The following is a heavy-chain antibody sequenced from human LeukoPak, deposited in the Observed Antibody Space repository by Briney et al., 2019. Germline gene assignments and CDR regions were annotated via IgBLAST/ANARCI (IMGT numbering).Heavy chain of an antibody. CDR1: GFILSDYY. V-gene: IGHV3-11*01. CDR2: ISANALTT. J-gene: IGHJ3*02. Sequence: PGGSLRLSCAASGFILSDYYMNWIRQAPGKGLEWVSYISANALTTYYADSVKGRFTISRDNAKNSLYLQVYSLRAEDTAVYYCARDRGYGGNRPETFDIWGQGTMVTVSS. CDR3: ARDRGYGGNRPETFDI. D-gene: IGHD4-23*01.